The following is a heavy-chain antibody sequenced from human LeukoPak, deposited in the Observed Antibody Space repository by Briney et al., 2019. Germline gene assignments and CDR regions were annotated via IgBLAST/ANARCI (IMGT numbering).Heavy chain of an antibody. CDR3: ARHCSSTSCQDLGY. D-gene: IGHD2-2*01. CDR1: GYSFTSYW. Sequence: RAGESLKIPCKGSGYSFTSYWIGWVRQMPGKGLEWMGIIYPGDSDTRYSPSFQGQVTISADKSISTAYLQWSSLKASDTAMYYCARHCSSTSCQDLGYWGQGTLVTVSS. V-gene: IGHV5-51*01. CDR2: IYPGDSDT. J-gene: IGHJ4*02.